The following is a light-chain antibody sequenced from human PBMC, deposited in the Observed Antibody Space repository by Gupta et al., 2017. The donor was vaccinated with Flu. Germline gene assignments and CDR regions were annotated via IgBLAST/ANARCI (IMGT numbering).Light chain of an antibody. Sequence: SRELTQPPPVSASPGQTARITCSGDALTNQYGYWYQQRSGQDPSRLIVKDRERPSGIPERFFCYSAGTNATSPTSGVQAEDEADDYWHKADTRSTYMVVGGGTKLTVL. CDR3: HKADTRSTYMV. V-gene: IGLV3-25*01. CDR1: ALTNQY. CDR2: KDR. J-gene: IGLJ2*01.